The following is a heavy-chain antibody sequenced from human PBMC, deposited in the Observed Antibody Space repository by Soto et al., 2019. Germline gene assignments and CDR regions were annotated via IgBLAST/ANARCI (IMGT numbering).Heavy chain of an antibody. J-gene: IGHJ6*02. CDR1: GYTFTSYD. D-gene: IGHD3-3*01. V-gene: IGHV1-8*01. CDR2: MNPNSGNT. CDR3: ARVTPARYDFWTGSYPYYYYGMDV. Sequence: ASVKVSCKASGYTFTSYDINWVRQATGQGLEWMGWMNPNSGNTGYAQKFQGRVTMTRNTSISTAYMELSSLRSEDTAVYYCARVTPARYDFWTGSYPYYYYGMDVWDRG.